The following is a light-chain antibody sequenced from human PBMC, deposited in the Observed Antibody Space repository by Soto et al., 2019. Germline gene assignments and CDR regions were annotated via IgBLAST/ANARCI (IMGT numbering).Light chain of an antibody. J-gene: IGLJ1*01. CDR1: SSDVGGFNF. V-gene: IGLV2-8*01. Sequence: QSALTQPPSASGSPGQSVTISCTGTSSDVGGFNFVSWYQQHPGKAPKPLIYEVRKRPSGVPDRFSASKSGNTASLTVSGLQAEDEADYYCQSYDSSLRGSNVFGTGTKLTVL. CDR2: EVR. CDR3: QSYDSSLRGSNV.